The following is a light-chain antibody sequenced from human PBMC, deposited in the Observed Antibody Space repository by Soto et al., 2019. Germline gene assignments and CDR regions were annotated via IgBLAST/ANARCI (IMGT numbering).Light chain of an antibody. J-gene: IGKJ2*01. CDR3: QQYGSSLMYA. CDR1: QSVSGTY. Sequence: EIVLTQSPGTLSLSPGERATLSCRASQSVSGTYLAWYQQKPGQTPRLLIYGASSRATGIPDRFSGSESGTDFTLTISRLEPEDCAVYYCQQYGSSLMYAFGQGTKLEIK. CDR2: GAS. V-gene: IGKV3-20*01.